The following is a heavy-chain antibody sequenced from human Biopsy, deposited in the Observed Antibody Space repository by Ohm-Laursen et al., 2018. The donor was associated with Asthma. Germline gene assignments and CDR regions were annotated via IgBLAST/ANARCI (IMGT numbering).Heavy chain of an antibody. CDR3: ARTFHFWSPYHAEHYQL. J-gene: IGHJ1*01. V-gene: IGHV3-7*01. Sequence: SLRLSCTAFGFTFGDYCMSWVRQVPGQGLAWVANIKHDGSEKNHVDSLKGRFTISRDNAKNLLFLQMNSLRAEDTAVYYCARTFHFWSPYHAEHYQLWGQGTLVTVSS. CDR2: IKHDGSEK. CDR1: GFTFGDYC. D-gene: IGHD3-3*01.